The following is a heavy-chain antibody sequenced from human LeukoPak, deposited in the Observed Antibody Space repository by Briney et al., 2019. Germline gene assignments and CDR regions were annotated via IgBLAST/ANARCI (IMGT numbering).Heavy chain of an antibody. CDR2: INPSDGGT. Sequence: ASVKVPCKASGYTFTNNYMHWVRQAPGQGLEWMGIINPSDGGTNYAQKFQGRVTLTRDMSTSTVYMELSSLRSEDTAVYYCARDRGITVFGVVMDVWGKGTTVTVSS. CDR1: GYTFTNNY. CDR3: ARDRGITVFGVVMDV. V-gene: IGHV1-46*01. D-gene: IGHD3-3*01. J-gene: IGHJ6*04.